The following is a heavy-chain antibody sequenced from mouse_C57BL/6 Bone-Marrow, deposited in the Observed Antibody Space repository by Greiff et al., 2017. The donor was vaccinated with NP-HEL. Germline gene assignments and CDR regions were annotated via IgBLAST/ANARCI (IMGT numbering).Heavy chain of an antibody. V-gene: IGHV14-4*01. Sequence: DVKLQESGAELVRPGASVKLSCTASGFNIKDDYMHWVKQRPEQGLEWIGWIDPENGDTEYASKFQGKATITADTSSNTAYLQLSSLTSEDTAVYYCTTVVAVDYGGQGTTLTVSS. CDR3: TTVVAVDY. CDR2: IDPENGDT. D-gene: IGHD1-1*01. CDR1: GFNIKDDY. J-gene: IGHJ2*01.